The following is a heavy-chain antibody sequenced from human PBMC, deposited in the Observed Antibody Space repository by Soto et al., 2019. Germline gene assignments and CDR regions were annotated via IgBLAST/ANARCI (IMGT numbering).Heavy chain of an antibody. V-gene: IGHV3-23*01. D-gene: IGHD4-17*01. CDR2: VLQTGSST. J-gene: IGHJ4*02. CDR3: AKDFTPDGYWDFDY. Sequence: GGTLRLSCAASGFTFSTYTMSWVRQAPGKGLEWVSAVLQTGSSTYYADSVKGRFTISRDNSKNTLYLQMNNLRAEDTAVYYCAKDFTPDGYWDFDYWGQGTLVTVSS. CDR1: GFTFSTYT.